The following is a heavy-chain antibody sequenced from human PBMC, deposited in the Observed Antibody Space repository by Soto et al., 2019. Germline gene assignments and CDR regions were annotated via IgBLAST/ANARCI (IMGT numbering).Heavy chain of an antibody. CDR2: IQSGGST. CDR3: TRDDVYCISGGCYGVPMDV. V-gene: IGHV3-66*01. J-gene: IGHJ6*04. Sequence: EVHLVESGGGLVQPGGSLRLSCAASGFIVSSKYMSWVRQAPGKGLEWVSLIQSGGSTYYAGSVKGRFTISRDNSENKLFLQMMRLRVEDTAMYYCTRDDVYCISGGCYGVPMDVWGEGTTVTVSA. CDR1: GFIVSSKY. D-gene: IGHD2-15*01.